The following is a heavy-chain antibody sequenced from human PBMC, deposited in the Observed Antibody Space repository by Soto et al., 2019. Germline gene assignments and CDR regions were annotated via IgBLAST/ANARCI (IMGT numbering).Heavy chain of an antibody. Sequence: GESLKISCKGSGYSFTSYWIAWLRQMPGKGLEWMGIIYRGDSEIRDSPSFQGQVTMSTDKSISTAYLQGDSLKASDTAMYYWERVGHSCVRFDHWGRGPLDPVS. CDR2: IYRGDSEI. CDR3: ERVGHSCVRFDH. D-gene: IGHD5-18*01. J-gene: IGHJ4*02. V-gene: IGHV5-51*01. CDR1: GYSFTSYW.